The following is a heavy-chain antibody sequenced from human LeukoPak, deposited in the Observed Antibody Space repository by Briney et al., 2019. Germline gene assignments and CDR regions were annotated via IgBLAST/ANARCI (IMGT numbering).Heavy chain of an antibody. V-gene: IGHV4-59*08. CDR3: ARVGHIVAAGTYDY. CDR1: GVSISSYY. D-gene: IGHD6-13*01. Sequence: PSETLSLTCTVSGVSISSYYWSWIRQPPGEGLEWIGNIFYSRSPNYKPSLKSRVTTSFDTSKNQFSLKLSSVTAADTAVYYCARVGHIVAAGTYDYWGQGTLVTVSS. J-gene: IGHJ4*02. CDR2: IFYSRSP.